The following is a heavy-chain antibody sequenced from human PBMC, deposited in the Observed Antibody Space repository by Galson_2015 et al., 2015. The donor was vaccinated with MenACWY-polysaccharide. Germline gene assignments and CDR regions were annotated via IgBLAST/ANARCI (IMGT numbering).Heavy chain of an antibody. D-gene: IGHD2-2*01. Sequence: SLRLSCAASGFTFSSYAMSWVRQAPGKGLEWVSAISGSGGSTYYADSVKGRFTISRDNSKNTLYLQMNSLRAEDTAVYYCAKDPGEYQLLIAYYFDYWGQGTLVTVSS. J-gene: IGHJ4*02. V-gene: IGHV3-23*01. CDR1: GFTFSSYA. CDR2: ISGSGGST. CDR3: AKDPGEYQLLIAYYFDY.